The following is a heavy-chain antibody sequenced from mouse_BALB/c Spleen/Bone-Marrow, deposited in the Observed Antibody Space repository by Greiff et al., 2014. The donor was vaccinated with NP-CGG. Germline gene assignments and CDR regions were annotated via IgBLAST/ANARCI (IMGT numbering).Heavy chain of an antibody. CDR2: INPSTGNT. Sequence: QVQLQQSGAELAKPGASVKMSCKASGYTFTTYWIHWVTQRPGQGLEWIGYINPSTGNTESNQKFRDRATLPADKSSSTPYMQLSSRTSEDSAVYYCARGLRGGDVDVWGAGTTVTVPS. V-gene: IGHV1-7*01. D-gene: IGHD2-4*01. J-gene: IGHJ1*01. CDR3: ARGLRGGDVDV. CDR1: GYTFTTYW.